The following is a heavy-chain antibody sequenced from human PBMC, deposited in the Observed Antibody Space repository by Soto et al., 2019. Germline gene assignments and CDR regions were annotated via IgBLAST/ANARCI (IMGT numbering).Heavy chain of an antibody. V-gene: IGHV4-39*01. CDR2: IYYSGST. CDR3: ASIPIVVVVAATRMIDY. CDR1: GGSISSSSYY. D-gene: IGHD2-15*01. Sequence: SETLSLTCTVSGGSISSSSYYWGWIRQPPGKGLEWIGSIYYSGSTYYNPSLKSRVTISVDTSKNQFSLKLSSVTAADTAVYYCASIPIVVVVAATRMIDYWGQGTLVTVSS. J-gene: IGHJ4*02.